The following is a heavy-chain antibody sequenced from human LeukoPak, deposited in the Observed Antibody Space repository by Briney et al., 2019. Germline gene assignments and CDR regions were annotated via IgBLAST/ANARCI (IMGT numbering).Heavy chain of an antibody. V-gene: IGHV1-18*01. J-gene: IGHJ4*02. CDR2: ISAYNGNT. D-gene: IGHD5-12*01. CDR3: ARDRGDIVATITDY. CDR1: GYTFTSYG. Sequence: GASVKVSCTASGYTFTSYGISWVRQAPGQGLEWVGWISAYNGNTNYAQKLQGRVTMTTDTSTSTAYMELRSLRSDDTAVYYCARDRGDIVATITDYWGQGTLVTVSS.